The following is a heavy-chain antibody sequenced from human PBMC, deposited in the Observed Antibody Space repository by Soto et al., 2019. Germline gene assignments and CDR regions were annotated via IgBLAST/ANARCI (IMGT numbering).Heavy chain of an antibody. V-gene: IGHV3-30*04. D-gene: IGHD3-16*01. Sequence: QVQLVDSGGGMVQPGRSLSLSCAASGFSFSSSAMHWVRQAPDKGLEWVAIISSAGSQKYYADSVKGRFTISRDNSKNTLSLQMNSLRAEDTAVYFCAKDRGRWLKLGYFDYWGQGTLVTVSS. CDR3: AKDRGRWLKLGYFDY. J-gene: IGHJ4*02. CDR2: ISSAGSQK. CDR1: GFSFSSSA.